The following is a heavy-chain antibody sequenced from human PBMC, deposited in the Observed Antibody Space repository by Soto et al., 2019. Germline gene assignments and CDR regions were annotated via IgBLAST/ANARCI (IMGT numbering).Heavy chain of an antibody. J-gene: IGHJ3*02. Sequence: QVQLQESGPGLVKPSETLSLTCTVSGGSISSYYWSWIRQPPGKGLEWIGYIYYSGSTNYNPSLKSRVTISVDTSKKQFSLKLSSVTAADTAVYYCARYNWGAMGAFDIWGQGTMVTVSS. CDR3: ARYNWGAMGAFDI. D-gene: IGHD1-1*01. V-gene: IGHV4-59*01. CDR1: GGSISSYY. CDR2: IYYSGST.